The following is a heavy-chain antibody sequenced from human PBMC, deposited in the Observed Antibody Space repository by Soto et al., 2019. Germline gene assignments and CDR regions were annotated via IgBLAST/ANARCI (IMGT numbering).Heavy chain of an antibody. CDR3: ASALTPVGESGDNWFNS. Sequence: QVQLVESGGGVVQPGRSVRLSCGTSGFTFSRHFMPWVRQAPGKGLEWVATIWHDGSKKYYGDSAKGRFTISRDNSQNNLYLEMDSLRGEDTAVYHCASALTPVGESGDNWFNSWGQGTLVIGSS. CDR1: GFTFSRHF. D-gene: IGHD3-9*01. CDR2: IWHDGSKK. J-gene: IGHJ5*01. V-gene: IGHV3-33*01.